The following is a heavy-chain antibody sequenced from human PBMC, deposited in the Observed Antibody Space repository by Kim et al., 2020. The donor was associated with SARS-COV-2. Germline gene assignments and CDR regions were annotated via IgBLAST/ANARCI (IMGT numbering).Heavy chain of an antibody. J-gene: IGHJ6*02. CDR2: ISYDGSKK. CDR3: AKERSSSLYYYYGMDV. Sequence: GGSLRLSCAASGFTFSSFGNHWVRQAPGKGLEWVAVISYDGSKKYYADSVNGRFTISRDNSKNKLYLQMSSLRTEDTAVYYCAKERSSSLYYYYGMDVWGQGTTVTVSS. D-gene: IGHD6-6*01. V-gene: IGHV3-30*18. CDR1: GFTFSSFG.